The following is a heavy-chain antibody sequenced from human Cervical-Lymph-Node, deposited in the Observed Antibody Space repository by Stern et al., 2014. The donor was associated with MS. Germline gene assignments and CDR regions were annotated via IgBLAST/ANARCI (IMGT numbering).Heavy chain of an antibody. CDR3: AHPSIAAAGTFFWFDP. J-gene: IGHJ5*02. CDR1: GFSLSTSGVG. V-gene: IGHV2-5*02. Sequence: QVTLKESGPTLVKPTQTLTLTCTFSGFSLSTSGVGVGWIRQPPGKALEWLALHYWDDDKRYSPSLKSRLTITKDTSKNQVVLTMTNMDPVDTATYYCAHPSIAAAGTFFWFDPWGQGTLVTVSS. CDR2: HYWDDDK. D-gene: IGHD6-13*01.